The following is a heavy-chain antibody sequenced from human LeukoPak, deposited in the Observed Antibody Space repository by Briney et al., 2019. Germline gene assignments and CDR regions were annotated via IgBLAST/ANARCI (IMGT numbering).Heavy chain of an antibody. J-gene: IGHJ4*02. Sequence: GGSLRLSCAASGFTFSSYAMSWVRQAPGKGLEWVSAISGSGGSTYYADSVMARFTISRDNSKNTLYLQMNSLRAEDTAVYYCAKDNDILTGRDYWGQGTLVTVSS. CDR2: ISGSGGST. V-gene: IGHV3-23*01. CDR1: GFTFSSYA. D-gene: IGHD3-9*01. CDR3: AKDNDILTGRDY.